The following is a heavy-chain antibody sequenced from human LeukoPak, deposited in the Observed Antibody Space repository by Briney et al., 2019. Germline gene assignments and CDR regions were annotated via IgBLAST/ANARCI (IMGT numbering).Heavy chain of an antibody. CDR2: ISSNGGRT. CDR3: ATYYYDSGGFHFHH. J-gene: IGHJ1*01. V-gene: IGHV3-64*01. Sequence: GGSLRLSCAASGFTFRSYGMHWVRQAPGKGLEYVSAISSNGGRTYYANSVKGRFTISRDNSRNTLYLQMGSLRAEDMAAYYCATYYYDSGGFHFHHWGQGTLVTVSS. D-gene: IGHD3-22*01. CDR1: GFTFRSYG.